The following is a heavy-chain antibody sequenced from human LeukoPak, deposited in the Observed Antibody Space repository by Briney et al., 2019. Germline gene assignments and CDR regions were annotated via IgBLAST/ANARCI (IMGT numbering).Heavy chain of an antibody. CDR2: ISSSGST. CDR3: ARRAYSDYGGVSVDP. J-gene: IGHJ5*02. D-gene: IGHD4-11*01. V-gene: IGHV4-39*01. CDR1: GGSISSSSYY. Sequence: SETLSLTCTVSGGSISSSSYYWGWIRQPPGKGLEWIGSISSSGSTYSNPSLRSRVTISVDTSKNKFSLKLSSVTAADAAVYYCARRAYSDYGGVSVDPWGQGTLVTVSS.